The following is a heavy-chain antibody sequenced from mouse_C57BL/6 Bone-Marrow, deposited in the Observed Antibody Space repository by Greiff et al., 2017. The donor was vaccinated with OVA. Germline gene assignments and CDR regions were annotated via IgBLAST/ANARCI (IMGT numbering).Heavy chain of an antibody. J-gene: IGHJ4*01. Sequence: QVQLKESGAELARPGASVKLSCKASGYTFTSYGISWVKQRTGQGLEWIGEIYPRSGNTYYNEKFKGKATLTADKSSSTAYMELRSLTSEDSAVYFCAREATMGDGYYAMDYWGQGTSVTVSS. CDR3: AREATMGDGYYAMDY. CDR2: IYPRSGNT. CDR1: GYTFTSYG. D-gene: IGHD1-1*02. V-gene: IGHV1-81*01.